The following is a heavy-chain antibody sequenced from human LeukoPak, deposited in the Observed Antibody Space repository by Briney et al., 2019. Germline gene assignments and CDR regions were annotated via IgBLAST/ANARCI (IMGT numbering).Heavy chain of an antibody. D-gene: IGHD3-10*01. CDR2: INAGNGNT. J-gene: IGHJ6*02. Sequence: ASVKVSCKASGYTFTSYAMHWVRQAPGQRLEWMGWINAGNGNTKYSQKFQGRVTITRDTSASTAYMELSNLRSEDTAVYYCARGVTYGLYYYYGMDVWGQGTTVTVSS. CDR1: GYTFTSYA. V-gene: IGHV1-3*01. CDR3: ARGVTYGLYYYYGMDV.